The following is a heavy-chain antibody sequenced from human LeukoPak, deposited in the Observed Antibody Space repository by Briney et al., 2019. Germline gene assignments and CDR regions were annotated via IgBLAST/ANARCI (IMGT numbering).Heavy chain of an antibody. Sequence: SETLSLTCAVYGGSFSYYYWSWIRQPPGKGLEWIGSIYYSGSTYYNPSLKSRVTISVDTSKNQFSLKLSSVTAADTAVYYCARTGTIGYYFDYWGQGTLVTVSS. V-gene: IGHV4-34*01. D-gene: IGHD1-7*01. CDR2: IYYSGST. J-gene: IGHJ4*02. CDR3: ARTGTIGYYFDY. CDR1: GGSFSYYY.